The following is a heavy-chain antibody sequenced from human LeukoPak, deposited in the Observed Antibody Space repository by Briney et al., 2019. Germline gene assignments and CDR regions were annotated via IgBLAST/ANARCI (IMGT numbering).Heavy chain of an antibody. CDR3: ARDYWVRGVMASYSYFGMDV. Sequence: PGGSLRLSCAASGFTFSDYYMSWIRQAPGKGLEWVSYISSSGSTIYYADSVKGRFTISRDNAKNSLYLQMNSLRAEDTAVYYCARDYWVRGVMASYSYFGMDVWGQGTTVTVSS. V-gene: IGHV3-11*01. J-gene: IGHJ6*02. CDR1: GFTFSDYY. CDR2: ISSSGSTI. D-gene: IGHD3-10*01.